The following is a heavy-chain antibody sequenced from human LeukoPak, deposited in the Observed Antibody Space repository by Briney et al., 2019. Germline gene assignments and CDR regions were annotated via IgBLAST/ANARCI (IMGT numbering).Heavy chain of an antibody. CDR3: ARIYYDSSGYYRDY. CDR1: GGSFSGYY. V-gene: IGHV4-34*01. D-gene: IGHD3-22*01. Sequence: SETLSLTCAVYGGSFSGYYWSWIRQPPGKGLEWIGEINHSGSTNYNPSLKSRVTIPVDTSKNQFSLKLSSVTAADTAVYYCARIYYDSSGYYRDYWGQGTLVTVSS. J-gene: IGHJ4*02. CDR2: INHSGST.